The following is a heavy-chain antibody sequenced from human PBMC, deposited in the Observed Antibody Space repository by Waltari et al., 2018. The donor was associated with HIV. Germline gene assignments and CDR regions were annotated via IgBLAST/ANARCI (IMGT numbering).Heavy chain of an antibody. CDR1: GGSLNNFF. D-gene: IGHD2-21*01. J-gene: IGHJ3*02. CDR2: INHSGKT. Sequence: QVQLQQWGAGLVKPAETLSLNCAVDGGSLNNFFWSFVGPSPGKGFEWIGEINHSGKTDYNPSLKGRVTLSIDPSKKQFYLQLTSMTVADTAIYYCARRRWRTTMVFVVKGGVFDIWGQGTEVTVSS. V-gene: IGHV4-34*02. CDR3: ARRRWRTTMVFVVKGGVFDI.